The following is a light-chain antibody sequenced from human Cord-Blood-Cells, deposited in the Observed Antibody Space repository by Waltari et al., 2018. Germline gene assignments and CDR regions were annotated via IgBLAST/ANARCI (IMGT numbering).Light chain of an antibody. CDR3: CSYAGSWV. J-gene: IGLJ3*02. Sequence: QSALTQPASVSESPGPSITTSCTGTSSDVGSYNLVSLYQQHPGKATKLMLYEGSKRPSGVSNRFSGSKSGNTASLTISGRQAEDEADYYCCSYAGSWVFGGGTKLTVL. CDR1: SSDVGSYNL. V-gene: IGLV2-23*01. CDR2: EGS.